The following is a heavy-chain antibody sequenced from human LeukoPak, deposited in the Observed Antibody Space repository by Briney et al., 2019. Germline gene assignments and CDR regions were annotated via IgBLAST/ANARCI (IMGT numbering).Heavy chain of an antibody. CDR1: GGSISSYY. D-gene: IGHD3-10*01. CDR3: ARSGPYGSGSYYFDY. Sequence: KPSETLSLTCTVSGGSISSYYWSWIRQPAGKGLEWIGRIYTSGSTNYNPSLKSRVTMSVDTSKNQFSLKLSSVTAADTAVYYCARSGPYGSGSYYFDYWGQGTLVTVSS. J-gene: IGHJ4*02. CDR2: IYTSGST. V-gene: IGHV4-4*07.